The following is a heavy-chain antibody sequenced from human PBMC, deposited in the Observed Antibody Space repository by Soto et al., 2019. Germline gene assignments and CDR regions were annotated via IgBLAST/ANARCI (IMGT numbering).Heavy chain of an antibody. CDR3: ARYDSYGDWGY. J-gene: IGHJ4*02. CDR1: GGSISSSSYY. CDR2: IYYSGST. V-gene: IGHV4-39*01. D-gene: IGHD5-18*01. Sequence: QLQLQESGPGLVKPSETLSLTCTVSGGSISSSSYYWGWIRQPPGKGLEWIGRIYYSGSTYYNPSLKSRVNITVDKYKNQSSMKLSSVNAAETAVYYCARYDSYGDWGYWGQGTLVTVSS.